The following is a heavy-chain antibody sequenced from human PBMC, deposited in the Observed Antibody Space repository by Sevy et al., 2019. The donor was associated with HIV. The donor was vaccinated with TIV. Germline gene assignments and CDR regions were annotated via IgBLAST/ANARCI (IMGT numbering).Heavy chain of an antibody. CDR1: DASINTINYY. Sequence: SETLSLTCTVSDASINTINYYWGWIRQPPGKGLEWIASIYYSGNTYHNPSLESRVTISVDTSKNQFSLKLNSVTAADTAVYYCVRHRLQRIPEAPDFDYWGQGTLVTVSS. CDR3: VRHRLQRIPEAPDFDY. J-gene: IGHJ4*02. CDR2: IYYSGNT. D-gene: IGHD6-19*01. V-gene: IGHV4-39*01.